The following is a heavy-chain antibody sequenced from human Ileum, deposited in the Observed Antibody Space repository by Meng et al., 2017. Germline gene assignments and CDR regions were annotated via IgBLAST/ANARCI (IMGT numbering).Heavy chain of an antibody. Sequence: QLQLQESGPGLVKPTETLSLTCIVSGGSVTSSSSDWGWIRQPPGKGLEWIGGITYTGSSYTTPSLKTRLTTSLDTSKNQFSLRLNSLTAADTAVYYCAGQPTSSGAGYSWFDPWGQGILVTVSS. CDR1: GGSVTSSSSD. CDR2: ITYTGSS. CDR3: AGQPTSSGAGYSWFDP. J-gene: IGHJ5*02. V-gene: IGHV4-39*01. D-gene: IGHD2-2*01.